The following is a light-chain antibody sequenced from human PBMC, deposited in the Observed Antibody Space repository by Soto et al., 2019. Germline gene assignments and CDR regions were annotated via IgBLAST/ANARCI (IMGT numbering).Light chain of an antibody. CDR1: QSISSY. CDR2: AAS. V-gene: IGKV1-39*01. J-gene: IGKJ4*01. Sequence: DIQMTQSPSSLSASVGDRVTITCRASQSISSYLNWYQQKPGKAPKLLIYAASSLQSGVPSRFSGSGSGTDFTLTISSLLPEDFATYYCQHNYGSPRTFGGGTKVEFK. CDR3: QHNYGSPRT.